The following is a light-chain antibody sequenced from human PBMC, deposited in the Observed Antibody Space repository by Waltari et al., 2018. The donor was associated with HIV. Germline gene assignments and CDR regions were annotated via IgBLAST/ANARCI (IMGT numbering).Light chain of an antibody. CDR1: QGISNY. CDR3: QKYDSDPWT. CDR2: AAS. Sequence: DIQMTKSPSSLSASVGDGVTITCRASQGISNYLAWYQQKPGKVPRLLIYAASTLQSGVPSRFSGSGSGTDFILSISSLQPEDVATYYCQKYDSDPWTFGQGTRVEI. J-gene: IGKJ1*01. V-gene: IGKV1-27*01.